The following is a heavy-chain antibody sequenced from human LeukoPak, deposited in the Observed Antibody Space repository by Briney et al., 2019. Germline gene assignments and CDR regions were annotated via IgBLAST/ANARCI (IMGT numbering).Heavy chain of an antibody. Sequence: GSLRLSCVVSGISLSNYAMTWVRQAPGKGLEWVSYIRERGGSTTYADSVKGRFTISRDTSLNTLYLQMNNLRAEDTAVYFCAKRGVVIRGILVIGYHQEAYHYDFWGQGVLVTVSS. CDR2: IRERGGST. CDR3: AKRGVVIRGILVIGYHQEAYHYDF. D-gene: IGHD3-10*01. J-gene: IGHJ4*02. V-gene: IGHV3-23*01. CDR1: GISLSNYA.